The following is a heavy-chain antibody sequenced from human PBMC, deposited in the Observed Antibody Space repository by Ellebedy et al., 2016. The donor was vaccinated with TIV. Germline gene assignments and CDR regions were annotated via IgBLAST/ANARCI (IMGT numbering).Heavy chain of an antibody. CDR2: IYYSGTT. CDR1: GGSMRSRDHY. D-gene: IGHD2-21*01. Sequence: MPSETLSLTCTASGGSMRSRDHYWSWIRQPPGKSLEWVGYIYYSGTTYSHPSPKSRLTIPVDTSKNQFSLNLTSVTAADTAVYFCARRHIADRYFDSWGQGILVTVSS. CDR3: ARRHIADRYFDS. J-gene: IGHJ4*02. V-gene: IGHV4-30-4*01.